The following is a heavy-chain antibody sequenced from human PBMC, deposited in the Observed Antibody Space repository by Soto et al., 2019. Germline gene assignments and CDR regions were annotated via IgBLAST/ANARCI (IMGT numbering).Heavy chain of an antibody. CDR3: ARERSEEYSSSRWFDP. CDR2: IIPIFGTA. J-gene: IGHJ5*02. Sequence: QVQLVQSGAEVKKPGSSVKVSCKASGGTFSSYAISWVRQAPGQGLEWMGGIIPIFGTANYAQKVQGRVTITADESTSTAYMELSSLRSEDTAVYYCARERSEEYSSSRWFDPWGQGTLVTVSS. V-gene: IGHV1-69*01. CDR1: GGTFSSYA. D-gene: IGHD6-6*01.